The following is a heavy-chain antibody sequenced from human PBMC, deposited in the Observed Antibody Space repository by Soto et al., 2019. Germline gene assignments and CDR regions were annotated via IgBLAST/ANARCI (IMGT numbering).Heavy chain of an antibody. J-gene: IGHJ4*02. D-gene: IGHD3-22*01. CDR1: GFTFSSYA. Sequence: GGSLRLSCAASGFTFSSYAMSWVRQAPGKGLEWVSVISGSGGSTYYADSVKGRFTISRDNSKNTLYLQMNSLRAEDTAVYYCAKYRPIYYVRSGYYSFVYWGQGTLLTGSS. V-gene: IGHV3-23*01. CDR2: ISGSGGST. CDR3: AKYRPIYYVRSGYYSFVY.